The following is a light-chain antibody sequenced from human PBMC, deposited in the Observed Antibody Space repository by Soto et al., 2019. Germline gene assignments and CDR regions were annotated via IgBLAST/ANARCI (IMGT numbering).Light chain of an antibody. CDR2: GAS. CDR3: QQYDSSPIT. V-gene: IGKV3-15*01. J-gene: IGKJ5*01. Sequence: DIVMTQSPATLSVSPGERATLSCRARQNVRNNLAWHQQTPGQAPRLLIFGASTRATGTPARFSGSGSGTEFTLTISSLQSEDFAVYYCQQYDSSPITFGQGTRLEIK. CDR1: QNVRNN.